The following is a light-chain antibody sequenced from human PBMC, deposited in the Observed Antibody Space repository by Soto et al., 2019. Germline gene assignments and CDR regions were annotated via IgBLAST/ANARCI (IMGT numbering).Light chain of an antibody. CDR2: DAS. V-gene: IGKV1-5*01. Sequence: DIQMTQSPSTLSASIGDRVTITCRASESIRTWLAWYQHKPGKAPKFLIYDASSLESGVPSRFSGSGSGTEFTLTISHLQPDDFATYFCQQYNNYPRTFGQGTKVEI. CDR1: ESIRTW. J-gene: IGKJ1*01. CDR3: QQYNNYPRT.